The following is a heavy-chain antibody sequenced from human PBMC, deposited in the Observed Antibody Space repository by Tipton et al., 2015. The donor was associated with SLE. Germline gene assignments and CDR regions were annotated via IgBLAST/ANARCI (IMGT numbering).Heavy chain of an antibody. CDR2: IYTSGST. CDR1: GGSISNYY. V-gene: IGHV4-4*07. Sequence: LRLSCTVSGGSISNYYWSWIRQPAGKGLEWIGRIYTSGSTNYNPSLKSRVTMSVDTSKNQLSLKLSSVTAADTAVYYCARDSHTDYGDFYVDSWGQGTLVTVSS. D-gene: IGHD4-17*01. CDR3: ARDSHTDYGDFYVDS. J-gene: IGHJ4*02.